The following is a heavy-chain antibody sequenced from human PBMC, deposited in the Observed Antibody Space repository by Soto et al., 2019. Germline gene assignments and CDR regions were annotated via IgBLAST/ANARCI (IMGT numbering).Heavy chain of an antibody. V-gene: IGHV4-59*01. CDR1: GVSINSYY. D-gene: IGHD3-16*01. J-gene: IGHJ5*02. CDR2: IHYTGRT. CDR3: ARDLTSGGFFDP. Sequence: TSETLSLTCTVSGVSINSYYWTCIRQPPGKRLEWIGYIHYTGRTNNNASLKSRVTMSVDTSKNQLSLKLNSVTAADTAVYYCARDLTSGGFFDPSGQGTLVTLSS.